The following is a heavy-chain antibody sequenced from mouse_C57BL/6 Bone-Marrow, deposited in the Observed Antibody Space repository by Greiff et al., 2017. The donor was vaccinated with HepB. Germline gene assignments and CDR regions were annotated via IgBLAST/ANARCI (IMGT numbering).Heavy chain of an antibody. J-gene: IGHJ4*01. Sequence: EVKLVESGGDLVEPGGSLKLSCAASGFTFSSYGMSWVRQTPDKRLEWVATISSGGSYTYYPDSVKGRFTISRDNAKNTLYLQMSSLKSEDTAMYYCARRGHYYAMDYWGQGTSVTVSS. CDR1: GFTFSSYG. CDR2: ISSGGSYT. D-gene: IGHD3-3*01. CDR3: ARRGHYYAMDY. V-gene: IGHV5-6*02.